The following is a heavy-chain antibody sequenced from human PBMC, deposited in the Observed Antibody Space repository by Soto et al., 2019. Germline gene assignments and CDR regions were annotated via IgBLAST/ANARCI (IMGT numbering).Heavy chain of an antibody. Sequence: ASAKVSCKVSGYTLTELSMHWVRQAPGKGLEGMGGFDPEDGETIYAQKFQGRVTMTEDTSTDTAYMELSSLRSEDTAVYYCATMSGIAAAGTWHWFDPWGQGTLVTVSS. CDR3: ATMSGIAAAGTWHWFDP. CDR1: GYTLTELS. V-gene: IGHV1-24*01. D-gene: IGHD6-13*01. J-gene: IGHJ5*02. CDR2: FDPEDGET.